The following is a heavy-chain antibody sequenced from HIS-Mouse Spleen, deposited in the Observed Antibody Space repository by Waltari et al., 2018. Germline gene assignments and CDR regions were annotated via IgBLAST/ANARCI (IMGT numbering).Heavy chain of an antibody. Sequence: QLQLQESGPGLVKPSETLSRTCTVPGGSISSSSYYWGWIRKPPGKGLEWIGSIYYSGSTYYNPSLKGRVTISVDTSKNQFSLKLSSVTAADTAVYYCAREIPYSSSWYDWYFDLWGRGTLVTVSS. CDR2: IYYSGST. CDR3: AREIPYSSSWYDWYFDL. J-gene: IGHJ2*01. V-gene: IGHV4-39*07. CDR1: GGSISSSSYY. D-gene: IGHD6-13*01.